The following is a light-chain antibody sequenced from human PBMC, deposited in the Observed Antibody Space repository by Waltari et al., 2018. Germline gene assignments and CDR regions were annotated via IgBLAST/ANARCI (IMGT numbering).Light chain of an antibody. V-gene: IGLV1-47*01. CDR2: RNN. J-gene: IGLJ3*02. Sequence: QSVLTQPPSASGTPGQRVTISCSGTSPNIGSNYVYWYQQHPGTAPKLLIYRNNQRPSGGPDRFPGSESGTSASLAISGLRSDDEADYYCAAWDDSLSGGVFGGGTRLTVL. CDR1: SPNIGSNY. CDR3: AAWDDSLSGGV.